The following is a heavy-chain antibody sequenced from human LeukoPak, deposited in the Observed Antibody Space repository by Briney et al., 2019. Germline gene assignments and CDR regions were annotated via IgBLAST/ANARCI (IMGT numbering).Heavy chain of an antibody. CDR1: GYTFTSYG. CDR3: ARDRGVPAAITGGWFDP. CDR2: ISAYNGNT. J-gene: IGHJ5*02. Sequence: ASVKVSCKASGYTFTSYGISWVRQAPGQGLEWMGWISAYNGNTNYAQKLQGRVTITTDESTSTAYMELSSLRSEDTAVYYCARDRGVPAAITGGWFDPWGQGTLVTVSS. D-gene: IGHD2-2*02. V-gene: IGHV1-18*01.